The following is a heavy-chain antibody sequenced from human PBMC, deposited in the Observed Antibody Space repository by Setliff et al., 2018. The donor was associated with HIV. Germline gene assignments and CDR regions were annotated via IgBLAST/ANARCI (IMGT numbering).Heavy chain of an antibody. CDR2: MNPASGST. Sequence: GASVKVSCKASGYTFISFDINWVRQATGQGPEWMGWMNPASGSTGYAQKFQGRVTITRDTSTNTAYMELTRLTSDDTAVYSCARGGDDYGPGTWTFDYWGQGTLVTVSS. CDR1: GYTFISFD. V-gene: IGHV1-8*01. J-gene: IGHJ4*02. D-gene: IGHD3-10*01. CDR3: ARGGDDYGPGTWTFDY.